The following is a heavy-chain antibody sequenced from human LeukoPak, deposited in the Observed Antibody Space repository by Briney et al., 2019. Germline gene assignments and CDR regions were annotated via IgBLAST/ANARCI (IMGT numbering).Heavy chain of an antibody. CDR1: GGTFSSYA. CDR2: IIPILGIA. D-gene: IGHD2-2*01. J-gene: IGHJ6*02. V-gene: IGHV1-69*04. CDR3: ARVRTVVVPAVRYYYGMDV. Sequence: ASVKVSCKASGGTFSSYAISWVRQAPGQGLEWMGRIIPILGIANYAQKFQGRVTITADKSTSTAYMELSSLRSEDTAVYYCARVRTVVVPAVRYYYGMDVWGQGTTVTVSS.